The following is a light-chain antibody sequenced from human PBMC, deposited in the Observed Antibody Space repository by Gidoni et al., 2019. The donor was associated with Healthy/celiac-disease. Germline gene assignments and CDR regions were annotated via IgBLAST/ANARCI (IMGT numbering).Light chain of an antibody. Sequence: EIVLTQSPGTLSLSPGDRATLSCRASQSVSSSYLAWYQQKPGQAPRLLIDGASSRATGIPDRFSGSGSGKDFTLTISRLEPEDFAVYYCQQYGSSPYTFGQGTKLESK. CDR1: QSVSSSY. CDR2: GAS. J-gene: IGKJ2*01. CDR3: QQYGSSPYT. V-gene: IGKV3-20*01.